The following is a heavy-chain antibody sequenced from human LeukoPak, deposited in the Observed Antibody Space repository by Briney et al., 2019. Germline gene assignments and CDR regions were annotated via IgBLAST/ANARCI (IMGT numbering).Heavy chain of an antibody. D-gene: IGHD6-13*01. CDR1: GGSISSSSHY. V-gene: IGHV4-39*01. CDR3: AGHLYSTSPYYMDV. J-gene: IGHJ6*03. CDR2: IHYSGSP. Sequence: SETLSLTCTVSGGSISSSSHYWGWIRQPPGKGLEWIGSIHYSGSPYYNPSLKSRVTMSVDTSKNQFSLKLSSVTAADTALYYCAGHLYSTSPYYMDVWGKGTTVTVS.